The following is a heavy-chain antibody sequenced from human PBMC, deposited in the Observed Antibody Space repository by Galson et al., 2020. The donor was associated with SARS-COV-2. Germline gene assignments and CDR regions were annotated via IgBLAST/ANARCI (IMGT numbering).Heavy chain of an antibody. V-gene: IGHV3-33*06. J-gene: IGHJ3*02. CDR1: GFTFSSYG. CDR2: IWYDGSNK. Sequence: GGSLRLSCAASGFTFSSYGMHWVRQAPGKGLEWVAVIWYDGSNKYYADSVKGRFTISRDNSKNTLYLQMNSLRAEDTAVYYCAKDFQEEDAFDIWGQGTMVTVSS. CDR3: AKDFQEEDAFDI.